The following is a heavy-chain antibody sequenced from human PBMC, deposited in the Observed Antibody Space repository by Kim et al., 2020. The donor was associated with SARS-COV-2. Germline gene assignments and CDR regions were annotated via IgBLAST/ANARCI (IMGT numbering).Heavy chain of an antibody. CDR2: IYYSGST. CDR3: ARLAIQLRVVDY. CDR1: GGSISSSSYY. V-gene: IGHV4-39*01. D-gene: IGHD5-18*01. Sequence: SETLSLTCTVSGGSISSSSYYWGWIRQPPGKGLEWIGSIYYSGSTYYNPSLKSRVTISVDTSKNQFSLKLSSVTAADTAVYYCARLAIQLRVVDYWGQGTLVTVSS. J-gene: IGHJ4*02.